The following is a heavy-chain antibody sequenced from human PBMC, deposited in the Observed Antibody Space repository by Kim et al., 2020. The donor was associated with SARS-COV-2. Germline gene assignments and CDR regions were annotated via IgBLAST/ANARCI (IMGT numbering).Heavy chain of an antibody. J-gene: IGHJ3*02. CDR3: ASPAGESYGSDAFDI. V-gene: IGHV3-33*01. Sequence: GGSLRLSCAASGFTFSSYGMHWVRQAPGKGLEWVAVIWYDGSNKYYADSVKGRFTISRDNSKNTLYLQMNSLRAEDTAVYYCASPAGESYGSDAFDIWGQGTMVTVSS. D-gene: IGHD5-18*01. CDR1: GFTFSSYG. CDR2: IWYDGSNK.